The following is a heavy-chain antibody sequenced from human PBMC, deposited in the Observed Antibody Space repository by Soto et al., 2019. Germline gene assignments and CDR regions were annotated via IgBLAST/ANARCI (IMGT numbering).Heavy chain of an antibody. CDR3: ARDGDYGGYDFWSGSNWFDP. D-gene: IGHD3-3*01. J-gene: IGHJ5*02. V-gene: IGHV3-30-3*01. CDR2: ISYDGSNK. CDR1: GFTFSSYA. Sequence: PGGSLRLSCAASGFTFSSYAMHWVRQAPGKGLEWVAVISYDGSNKYYADSVKGRFTISRDNSKNTLYLQMNSLRAEDTAVYYCARDGDYGGYDFWSGSNWFDPWGQGTLVTVSS.